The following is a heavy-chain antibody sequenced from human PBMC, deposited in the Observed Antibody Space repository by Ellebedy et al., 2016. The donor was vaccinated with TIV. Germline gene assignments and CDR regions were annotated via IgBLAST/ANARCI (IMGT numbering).Heavy chain of an antibody. J-gene: IGHJ6*02. CDR2: IKPDGSEK. Sequence: GGSLRLXXAASGFTFSTYWMSWVRQAPGKGLEWVANIKPDGSEKYYADSVKGRFTISRDNSKNTLYLQMNSLRAEDTAVYYCAKDRGFSGLYGMDVWGQGTTVTVSS. V-gene: IGHV3-7*01. CDR1: GFTFSTYW. D-gene: IGHD1-26*01. CDR3: AKDRGFSGLYGMDV.